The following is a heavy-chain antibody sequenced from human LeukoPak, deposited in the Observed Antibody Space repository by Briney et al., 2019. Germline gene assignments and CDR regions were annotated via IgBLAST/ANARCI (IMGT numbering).Heavy chain of an antibody. V-gene: IGHV4-34*01. D-gene: IGHD6-13*01. CDR2: INHSGST. CDR1: GGSFSGYY. Sequence: SETLSLTCAVYGGSFSGYYWSWIRQPPGKGLEWIAEINHSGSTNYNPSLKSRVTISVDTSKNQFSLKLSSVTAADTAVYYCARGKYSSSWNYGMDVWGQGTTVTVSS. J-gene: IGHJ6*02. CDR3: ARGKYSSSWNYGMDV.